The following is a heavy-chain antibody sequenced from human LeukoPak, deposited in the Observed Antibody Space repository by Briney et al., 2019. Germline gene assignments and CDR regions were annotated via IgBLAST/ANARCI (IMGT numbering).Heavy chain of an antibody. Sequence: ASVKVSCKASGYTFTGYYMHWVRQAPGQGLEWMGWINPNSGGTNYAQKFQGRVTMTRDTSISTAYMELSRLRSDDTAVYYCARDSHYDSSGYRFDHWGQGTLVTVSS. CDR1: GYTFTGYY. CDR3: ARDSHYDSSGYRFDH. CDR2: INPNSGGT. V-gene: IGHV1-2*02. D-gene: IGHD3-22*01. J-gene: IGHJ4*02.